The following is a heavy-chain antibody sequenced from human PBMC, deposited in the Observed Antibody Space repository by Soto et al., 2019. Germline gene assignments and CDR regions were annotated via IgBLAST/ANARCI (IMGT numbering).Heavy chain of an antibody. CDR1: GGTFSSYA. Sequence: QVQLVQSGAEVKKPGSSVMVSCKASGGTFSSYAISWVRQAPGQGLEWMGGIIPIFGTANYAQKFQGRVTITADESTSTAYMELSSLRSEDTAVYYCAVQSTRWELRHSGMDVWGQGTTVTVSS. D-gene: IGHD1-26*01. CDR3: AVQSTRWELRHSGMDV. J-gene: IGHJ6*02. CDR2: IIPIFGTA. V-gene: IGHV1-69*01.